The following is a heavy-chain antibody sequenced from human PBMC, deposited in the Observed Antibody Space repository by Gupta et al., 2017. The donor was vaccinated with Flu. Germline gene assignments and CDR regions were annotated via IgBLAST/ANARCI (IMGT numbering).Heavy chain of an antibody. CDR2: INPTSGGT. D-gene: IGHD3-3*01. Sequence: LEWMGWINPTSGGTNYAQKFQGRVTMTRDTSISTAYMELSRLRSDDTAVYYCARYGSRVTIFGVVIPNWFDPWGQGTLVTVSS. V-gene: IGHV1-2*02. J-gene: IGHJ5*02. CDR3: ARYGSRVTIFGVVIPNWFDP.